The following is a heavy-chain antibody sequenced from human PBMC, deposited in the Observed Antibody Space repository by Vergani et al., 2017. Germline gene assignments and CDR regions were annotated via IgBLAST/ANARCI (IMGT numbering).Heavy chain of an antibody. CDR1: GFTLSSYG. V-gene: IGHV3-30*18. D-gene: IGHD5-18*01. Sequence: QVQLVESGGGVVKPGRSLRLSCAASGFTLSSYGMHWVRNAPGKGLEWVAVISYDGSNKYYADSVKGRFTISRDNSKNTLYLQMNSLRAEDTAVYYCAKFFPWSVDSYGYEADVWGQGTTVTVSS. CDR3: AKFFPWSVDSYGYEADV. J-gene: IGHJ6*02. CDR2: ISYDGSNK.